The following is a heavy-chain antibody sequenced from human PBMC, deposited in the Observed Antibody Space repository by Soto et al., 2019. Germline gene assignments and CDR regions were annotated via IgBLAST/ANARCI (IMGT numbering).Heavy chain of an antibody. CDR3: VACLESRANEAFDY. CDR2: VSYSVGA. CDR1: AGCISRYY. J-gene: IGHJ4*01. D-gene: IGHD2-8*01. Sequence: PSETLSLTCSASAGCISRYYWGWVRQLPGERLEWIAYVSYSVGASYNPSLKSRVTISLDTSKSQIALRLMYVTAADTAMYYCVACLESRANEAFDYWGHGALVTVSS. V-gene: IGHV4-59*01.